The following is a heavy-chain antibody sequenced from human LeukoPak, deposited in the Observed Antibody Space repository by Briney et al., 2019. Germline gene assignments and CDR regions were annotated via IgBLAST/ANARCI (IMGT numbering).Heavy chain of an antibody. CDR1: GFTFSSYA. CDR2: ISYDGSNK. Sequence: GRSLRLSCAASGFTFSSYAMHWVRQAPGKGLEWVAVISYDGSNKYYADSVKGRFTISRDNSKNTLYLQMNSLRAEDTAVYYCARSGIQLWLMGEYDYWGQGTLVTVSS. D-gene: IGHD5-18*01. J-gene: IGHJ4*02. V-gene: IGHV3-30-3*01. CDR3: ARSGIQLWLMGEYDY.